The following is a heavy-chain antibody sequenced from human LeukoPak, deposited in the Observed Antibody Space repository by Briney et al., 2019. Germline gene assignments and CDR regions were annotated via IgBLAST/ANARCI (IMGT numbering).Heavy chain of an antibody. V-gene: IGHV4-59*08. Sequence: SETLSLTCTVSGGSISSYYWSWTRQPPGKGLEWIGYIDYKRSTNYNPSLKSRVTISVDTSKNLFSLRLTSVTAADTAVYYCARHSQHSRDLGSARNFDYWGQGTLVTVSS. D-gene: IGHD7-27*01. J-gene: IGHJ4*02. CDR2: IDYKRST. CDR3: ARHSQHSRDLGSARNFDY. CDR1: GGSISSYY.